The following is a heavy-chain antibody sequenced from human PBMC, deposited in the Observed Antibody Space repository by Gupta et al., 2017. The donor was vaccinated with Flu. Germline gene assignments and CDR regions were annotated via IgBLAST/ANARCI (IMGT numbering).Heavy chain of an antibody. Sequence: FTFSSFAMHWVRQAPGKGLEWVAVISSDGSNGYYADSVKDRFTISRDTSKNTLYLQMNSLGAEDTAVDYCAKGKTFAAASTSPLENWGQGTLVTGSS. D-gene: IGHD2-15*01. CDR1: FTFSSFA. V-gene: IGHV3-30*18. CDR2: ISSDGSNG. CDR3: AKGKTFAAASTSPLEN. J-gene: IGHJ4*02.